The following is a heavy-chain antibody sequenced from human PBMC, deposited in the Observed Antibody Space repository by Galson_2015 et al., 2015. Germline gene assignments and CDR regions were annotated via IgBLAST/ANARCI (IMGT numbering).Heavy chain of an antibody. CDR2: IWYDGSKK. CDR1: GFTFSTSG. CDR3: AKDGYGGSSWYWIDY. J-gene: IGHJ4*02. Sequence: SLRLSCAASGFTFSTSGMHWVRQAPGKGLEWVAIIWYDGSKKFYADSVKGRFTISRDNPKNTLYLQTNSLRAEDTAVYYCAKDGYGGSSWYWIDYWGQGTLVTVSS. V-gene: IGHV3-33*06. D-gene: IGHD6-13*01.